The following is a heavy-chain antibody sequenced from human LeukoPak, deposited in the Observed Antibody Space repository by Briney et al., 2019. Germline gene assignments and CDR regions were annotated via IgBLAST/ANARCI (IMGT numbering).Heavy chain of an antibody. J-gene: IGHJ4*02. CDR1: GFTFSIYG. CDR2: ISYDGSNK. CDR3: AKDQKAGSGSFKYYFDY. V-gene: IGHV3-30*18. Sequence: PGRSLRLSCAASGFTFSIYGMHWVRQAPGKGLEWVAVISYDGSNKYYADSVKGRFTISRDNSKNTLYLQMNSLRAEDTAVYYCAKDQKAGSGSFKYYFDYWGQGTLVTVSS. D-gene: IGHD3-10*01.